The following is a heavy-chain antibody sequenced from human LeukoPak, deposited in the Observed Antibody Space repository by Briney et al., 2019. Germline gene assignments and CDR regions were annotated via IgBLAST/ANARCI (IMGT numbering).Heavy chain of an antibody. J-gene: IGHJ4*02. CDR2: ISSRSSTI. Sequence: GGSLRLSCAASGFTFSSYSMNWVRQAPGKGLEWVSYISSRSSTIYYADSVKGRFTISRDNAKNSLYLHMNSLRAEDTAVYYCARDGYYYGSGSYYKVDFDYWGQGTLVTVSS. CDR1: GFTFSSYS. D-gene: IGHD3-10*01. V-gene: IGHV3-48*01. CDR3: ARDGYYYGSGSYYKVDFDY.